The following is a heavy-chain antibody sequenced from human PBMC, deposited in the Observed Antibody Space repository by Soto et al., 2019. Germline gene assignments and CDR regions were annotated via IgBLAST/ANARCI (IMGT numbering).Heavy chain of an antibody. CDR2: INPNSGGT. CDR1: GYTFTGYY. Sequence: ASVKVSCKASGYTFTGYYMHWVRQAPGQGLEWMGWINPNSGGTNYAQKFQGWVTMTRDTSISTAYMELSRLRSDDTAVYYCARDIGFVYSGYDSYYGMDVWGQGTTVTVSS. D-gene: IGHD5-12*01. CDR3: ARDIGFVYSGYDSYYGMDV. J-gene: IGHJ6*02. V-gene: IGHV1-2*04.